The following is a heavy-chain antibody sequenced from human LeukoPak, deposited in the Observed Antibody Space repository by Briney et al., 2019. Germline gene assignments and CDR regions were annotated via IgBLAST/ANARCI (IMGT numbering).Heavy chain of an antibody. Sequence: PGGSLKLSCVVLGFTFSNTNMNWVRQAPGKGLEWLSIIYNSGTTYYADSVRGRFTISRDNSKTTIYLQMNSLRAEDTAVYYCARDSFHTYWGQGTLVTVSS. J-gene: IGHJ4*02. CDR3: ARDSFHTY. V-gene: IGHV3-66*01. CDR2: IYNSGTT. CDR1: GFTFSNTN. D-gene: IGHD3-16*02.